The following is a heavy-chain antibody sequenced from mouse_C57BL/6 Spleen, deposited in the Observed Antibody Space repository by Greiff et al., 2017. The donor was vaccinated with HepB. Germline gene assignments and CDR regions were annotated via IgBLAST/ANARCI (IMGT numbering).Heavy chain of an antibody. J-gene: IGHJ4*01. D-gene: IGHD1-1*01. Sequence: VQLQQSGAELVRPGTSVKVSCKASGYAFTNYLIEWVKQRPGQGLEWIGVINPGSGGTNYNEKFKGKATLTADKSSSTAYMQLSSLTSADSAVYFCARDGSRENAMDYWGQGTSVTVSS. CDR1: GYAFTNYL. CDR3: ARDGSRENAMDY. CDR2: INPGSGGT. V-gene: IGHV1-54*01.